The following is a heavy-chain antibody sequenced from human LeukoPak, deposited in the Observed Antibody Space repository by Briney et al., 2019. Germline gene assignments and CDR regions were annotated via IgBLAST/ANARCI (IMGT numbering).Heavy chain of an antibody. CDR2: ISASGGGT. D-gene: IGHD3-10*01. CDR1: GLTLSSYA. CDR3: AKFRNSLVRGAIFKGYMDV. J-gene: IGHJ6*03. Sequence: GGSLRLSCAVSGLTLSSYAMSWVRQGPGKGLEWVSDISASGGGTHYADSVKGRFTISRDNYKNTLYLQMDSLRAEDTAVYYCAKFRNSLVRGAIFKGYMDVWGKGTTVTVSS. V-gene: IGHV3-23*01.